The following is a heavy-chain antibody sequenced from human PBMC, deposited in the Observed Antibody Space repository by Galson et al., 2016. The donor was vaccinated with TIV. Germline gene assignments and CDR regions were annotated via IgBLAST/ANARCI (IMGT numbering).Heavy chain of an antibody. CDR1: GGSIGSHY. CDR2: ISASGRS. CDR3: ARDDTSIRGTNAFDL. D-gene: IGHD3-16*01. Sequence: ETLSLTCTVSGGSIGSHYWSWIRQPPGKGPEWIAYISASGRSNYNSYLKSRVSISVDTSMSQISLKVTSVTAADPAVYYCARDDTSIRGTNAFDLWGQGTMVTVSS. J-gene: IGHJ3*01. V-gene: IGHV4-4*09.